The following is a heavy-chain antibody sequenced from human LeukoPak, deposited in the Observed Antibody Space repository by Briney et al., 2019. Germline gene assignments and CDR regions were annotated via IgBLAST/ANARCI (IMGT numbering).Heavy chain of an antibody. Sequence: PSETLSLTCTVSGGSISSYYWSWIRQPPGKGLEWIGYIYYSGSTNYNPSLKSRVTISVDTSKNQFSLKLSSVTAADTAMYYCARAPIWSGHHGFDYWGQGTLVTVSS. CDR2: IYYSGST. V-gene: IGHV4-59*01. CDR3: ARAPIWSGHHGFDY. CDR1: GGSISSYY. J-gene: IGHJ4*02. D-gene: IGHD3-3*01.